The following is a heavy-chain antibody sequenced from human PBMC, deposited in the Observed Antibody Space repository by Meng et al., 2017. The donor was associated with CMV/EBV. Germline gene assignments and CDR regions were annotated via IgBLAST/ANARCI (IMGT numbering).Heavy chain of an antibody. CDR1: GDSIGTNSYY. CDR3: ARDPTWSGWYDS. D-gene: IGHD3-3*01. CDR2: IYYRGST. Sequence: SQTLSLTGAVSGDSIGTNSYYWGWIRQPPGKGLEWIGSIYYRGSTYYNPSLKSRLTISLDASKNQFSLKLNSVTAADTAVYYCARDPTWSGWYDSWGQGTLVTAPQ. V-gene: IGHV4-39*07. J-gene: IGHJ5*01.